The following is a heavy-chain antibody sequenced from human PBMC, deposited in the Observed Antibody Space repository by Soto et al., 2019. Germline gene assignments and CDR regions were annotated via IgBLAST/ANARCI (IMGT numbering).Heavy chain of an antibody. CDR2: IYYSGST. CDR1: GGSISSYY. V-gene: IGHV4-59*01. Sequence: PSETLSLTCTVSGGSISSYYWSWIRQPPGKGLEWIGYIYYSGSTNYNPSLKSRVTISVDTSKNQFSLKLSSVTAADTAVYYCARGHYDILTIDYWGQGTLVTVSS. D-gene: IGHD3-9*01. J-gene: IGHJ4*02. CDR3: ARGHYDILTIDY.